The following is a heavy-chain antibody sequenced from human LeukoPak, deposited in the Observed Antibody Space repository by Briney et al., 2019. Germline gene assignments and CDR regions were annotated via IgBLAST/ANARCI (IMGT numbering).Heavy chain of an antibody. CDR1: GFTFSDYY. CDR3: ARDRDRNHFDY. CDR2: ISSRGSTI. V-gene: IGHV3-11*01. J-gene: IGHJ4*02. Sequence: GGSLRLSCAASGFTFSDYYMNWIRQAPGKGLEWVSYISSRGSTIYYADSVKGRFTISRDNAKNSLYLQMNSLRAEDTAVYYWARDRDRNHFDYGAQEPRVPVPS. D-gene: IGHD1-14*01.